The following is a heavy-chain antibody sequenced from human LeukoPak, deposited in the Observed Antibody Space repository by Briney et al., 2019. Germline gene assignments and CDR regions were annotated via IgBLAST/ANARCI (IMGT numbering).Heavy chain of an antibody. CDR1: GGTFSSYA. V-gene: IGHV1-69*06. Sequence: ASVKVSCKASGGTFSSYAISWVRQAPGQGVEWMGGIIPIFGTANYAQKFQGRVTITADKSTSTAYMELSSLRSEDTAVYYCAGKGVYGDYNWFDPWGQGALVTVSS. CDR3: AGKGVYGDYNWFDP. D-gene: IGHD4-17*01. CDR2: IIPIFGTA. J-gene: IGHJ5*02.